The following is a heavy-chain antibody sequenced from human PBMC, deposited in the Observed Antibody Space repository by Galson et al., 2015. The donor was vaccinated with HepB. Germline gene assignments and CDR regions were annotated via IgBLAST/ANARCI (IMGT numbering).Heavy chain of an antibody. V-gene: IGHV1-69*10. CDR2: IIPVLRTP. CDR3: ARDGETYYYDS. D-gene: IGHD3-10*01. J-gene: IGHJ4*02. CDR1: GGTFTSYA. Sequence: SVKVSCKASGGTFTSYAITWVRQAPGEGLEWMGVIIPVLRTPTYAQKFQGRVTITADKSTRTSYMELSSLTSEDTAVYYCARDGETYYYDSWGQGTLVTVSS.